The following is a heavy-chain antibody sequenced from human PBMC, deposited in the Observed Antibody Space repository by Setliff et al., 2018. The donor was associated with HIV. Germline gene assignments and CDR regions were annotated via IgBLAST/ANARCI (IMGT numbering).Heavy chain of an antibody. Sequence: ETLSLTCTVSGDSLSLSTFYWAWIRQPPGRGPEWIGSIYSTGTTYYNPSLKSRVTISFDTSKNQFPLEVTSVTAADTAIYYCARHRFGSGWYGFVSGIDPWGQGTLVTVSS. V-gene: IGHV4-39*01. CDR2: IYSTGTT. J-gene: IGHJ5*02. D-gene: IGHD6-19*01. CDR3: ARHRFGSGWYGFVSGIDP. CDR1: GDSLSLSTFY.